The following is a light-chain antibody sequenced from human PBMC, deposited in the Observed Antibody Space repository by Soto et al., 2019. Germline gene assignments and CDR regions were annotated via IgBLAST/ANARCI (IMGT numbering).Light chain of an antibody. CDR2: EVS. CDR1: SSDVGDYNY. Sequence: QLVLTQPASVSGSPGQSITISCTGTSSDVGDYNYVSWYQHHPGKAPKLMIHEVSNRPSGVSNRFSGSKSGNTASLTISGLQTEDEADYYCSSYTSSSTVIFGGGTKLTVL. J-gene: IGLJ2*01. V-gene: IGLV2-14*01. CDR3: SSYTSSSTVI.